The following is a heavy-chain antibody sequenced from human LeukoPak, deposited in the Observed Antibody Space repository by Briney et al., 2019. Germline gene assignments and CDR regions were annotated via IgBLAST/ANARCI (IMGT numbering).Heavy chain of an antibody. J-gene: IGHJ4*02. CDR2: IYYSGST. CDR1: GGSISSYY. Sequence: PSETLSLTCTVSGGSISSYYWSWIRQPPGKGLEWIGYIYYSGSTNYNPSLKSRVTISVDTSKNQFSLKLSSVTAADTAVYYCARDPQYSSGFDYWGQGTLVTVSS. V-gene: IGHV4-59*01. D-gene: IGHD6-19*01. CDR3: ARDPQYSSGFDY.